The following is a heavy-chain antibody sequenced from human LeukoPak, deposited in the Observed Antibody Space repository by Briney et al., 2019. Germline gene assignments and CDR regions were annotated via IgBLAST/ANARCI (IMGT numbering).Heavy chain of an antibody. V-gene: IGHV3-74*01. CDR3: ARVESGSCSNTRCRSIDF. J-gene: IGHJ4*02. CDR1: GFTFSKYW. CDR2: SDGSDT. D-gene: IGHD2-2*01. Sequence: SGGSLRLSCEGSGFTFSKYWLHWVRQTPGKGLVWVSRSDGSDTGYADSVKGRFTISRDNAKNTLFLQMSSLRAEDTAVYYCARVESGSCSNTRCRSIDFWGQGTLVTVSS.